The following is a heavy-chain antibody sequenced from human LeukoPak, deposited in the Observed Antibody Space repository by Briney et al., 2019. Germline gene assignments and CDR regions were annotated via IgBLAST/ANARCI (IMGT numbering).Heavy chain of an antibody. J-gene: IGHJ4*02. CDR2: IYTSGST. D-gene: IGHD3-3*01. CDR3: ARHERPPLNFYDFWNDSSGRRKKSSYFDY. V-gene: IGHV4-4*07. Sequence: SETLSLTCTVSGGSISSYHWSWIRQPAGKGLEWIGRIYTSGSTNYNPSLKSRVTMSVDTSKNQFSLKLSSVTAADTAVYYCARHERPPLNFYDFWNDSSGRRKKSSYFDYWGQGTLVTVSS. CDR1: GGSISSYH.